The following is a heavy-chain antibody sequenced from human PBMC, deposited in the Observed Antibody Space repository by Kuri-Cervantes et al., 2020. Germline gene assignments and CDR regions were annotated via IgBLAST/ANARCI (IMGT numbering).Heavy chain of an antibody. CDR3: ASGSWLEVEGIYYYYGMDV. CDR1: GFTFTSSA. CDR2: IVVGSGNT. Sequence: SVKVSCKASGFTFTSSAMQWVRQARGQRLEWIGWIVVGSGNTNYAQKFQERVTITRDMSTSTAYMELSSLRSEDTAVYYCASGSWLEVEGIYYYYGMDVWGQGTTVTVSS. J-gene: IGHJ6*02. D-gene: IGHD6-19*01. V-gene: IGHV1-58*02.